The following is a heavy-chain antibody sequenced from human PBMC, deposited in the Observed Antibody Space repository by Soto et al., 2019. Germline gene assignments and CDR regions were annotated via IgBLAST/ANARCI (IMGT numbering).Heavy chain of an antibody. CDR3: AREGGGSGCQKHTYYYYGMDV. CDR2: IYYSGST. V-gene: IGHV4-59*01. J-gene: IGHJ6*02. Sequence: PSETLSLTCTVSGGSISSYYWSWIRQPPGKGLEWIGYIYYSGSTNYNPSLKSRVTISVDTSKNQFSLKLSSVTAADTAVYYCAREGGGSGCQKHTYYYYGMDVWGQGTTVTVSS. CDR1: GGSISSYY. D-gene: IGHD3-22*01.